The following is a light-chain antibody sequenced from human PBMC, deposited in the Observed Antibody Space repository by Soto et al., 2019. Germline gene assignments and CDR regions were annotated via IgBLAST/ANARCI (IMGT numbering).Light chain of an antibody. CDR1: QGISNY. Sequence: DLQMTQSPSSLSASVRDRVTITCRASQGISNYLAWYQQKPGKVPKLLIYAASTLQSGVPSRFSGSGSGTDFTLTISSLQPEDVATYYCQKYDSAPWTFGQGPKVEIK. J-gene: IGKJ1*01. V-gene: IGKV1-27*01. CDR2: AAS. CDR3: QKYDSAPWT.